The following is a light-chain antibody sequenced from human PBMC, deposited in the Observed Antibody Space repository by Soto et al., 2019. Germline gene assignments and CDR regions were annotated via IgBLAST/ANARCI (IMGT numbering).Light chain of an antibody. V-gene: IGKV3D-15*01. J-gene: IGKJ1*01. CDR1: QSVSSN. CDR2: GAS. Sequence: EIVMTQSPATLSVSPGERATLSCRASQSVSSNLAWYQQKPGQAPRLLIHGASTRATGIPARFSGSGSGTEFTLTISSLQSEDFAVYYCQQYDKWPPSTFGQGTKVDIK. CDR3: QQYDKWPPST.